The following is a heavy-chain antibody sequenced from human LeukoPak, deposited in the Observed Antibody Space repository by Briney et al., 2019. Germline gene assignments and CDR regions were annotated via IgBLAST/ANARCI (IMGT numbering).Heavy chain of an antibody. CDR1: GGSISSYY. CDR3: ARESGSGSPLDY. D-gene: IGHD3-10*01. Sequence: PSETLSLTCTVSGGSISSYYWGWIRQPAGKGLEWIGRIYTSGSTNYNPSLKSRVTMSVDTSKNQFSLKLGSVTAADTAVYYCARESGSGSPLDYWPQVILVTVSS. V-gene: IGHV4-4*07. CDR2: IYTSGST. J-gene: IGHJ4*02.